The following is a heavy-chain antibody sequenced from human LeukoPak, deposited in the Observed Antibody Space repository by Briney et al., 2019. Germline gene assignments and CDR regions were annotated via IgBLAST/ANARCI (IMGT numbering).Heavy chain of an antibody. D-gene: IGHD6-19*01. CDR1: GGSISSYY. CDR3: ARGKVVAGTPGQNSWDH. CDR2: IHTSGST. V-gene: IGHV4-4*07. Sequence: SETLSLTCTVSGGSISSYYWNWIRQPAGKGLEWVGRIHTSGSTNYNPSLKSRVTVSVDTSKNQFSLRLSYVTAADTAVYYCARGKVVAGTPGQNSWDHWGQGTLVIVSS. J-gene: IGHJ4*02.